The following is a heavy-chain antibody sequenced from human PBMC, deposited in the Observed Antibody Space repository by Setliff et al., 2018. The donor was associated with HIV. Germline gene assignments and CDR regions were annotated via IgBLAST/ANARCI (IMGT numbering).Heavy chain of an antibody. J-gene: IGHJ4*02. D-gene: IGHD3-22*01. V-gene: IGHV4-61*09. Sequence: SETLSLTCTVSGGSISSGTYYWSWIRQPAGKGLEWIGHIYTDGRSNYSPSLKSRVTISVDTSKNQFSLKLRSVTAADTALYYCARHRGDSSGPFDLWGQGTLVTVSS. CDR1: GGSISSGTYY. CDR2: IYTDGRS. CDR3: ARHRGDSSGPFDL.